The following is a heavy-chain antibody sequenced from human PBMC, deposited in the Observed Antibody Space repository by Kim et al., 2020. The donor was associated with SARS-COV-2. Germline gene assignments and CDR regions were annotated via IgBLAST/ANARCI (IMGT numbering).Heavy chain of an antibody. CDR1: GYTFTSYY. D-gene: IGHD6-13*01. CDR3: ARETGYSSSQPLYYYGMDV. Sequence: ASVKVSCKASGYTFTSYYMHWVRQVPGQGLEWMGIINPSGGSTSYAQKFQGRVTMTRDTSTSTVYMALSSLRSEDTAVYYCARETGYSSSQPLYYYGMDVCGPGTTGTVSS. V-gene: IGHV1-46*01. J-gene: IGHJ6*02. CDR2: INPSGGST.